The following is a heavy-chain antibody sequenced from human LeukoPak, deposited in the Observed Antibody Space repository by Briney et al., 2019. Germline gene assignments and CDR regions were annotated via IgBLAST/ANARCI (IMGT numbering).Heavy chain of an antibody. CDR1: GDSISTHY. CDR3: ARDSKASPGAFQIRGATFMDV. V-gene: IGHV4-4*07. D-gene: IGHD3-10*01. Sequence: SETLSLTCNVSGDSISTHYWSWIRQPAGKGLEWIGRVYPTGSTNYNPSLKSRVTMSVDASNNQLSLRLTSVTAADTAVYYCARDSKASPGAFQIRGATFMDVWGKGTTVTISS. CDR2: VYPTGST. J-gene: IGHJ6*03.